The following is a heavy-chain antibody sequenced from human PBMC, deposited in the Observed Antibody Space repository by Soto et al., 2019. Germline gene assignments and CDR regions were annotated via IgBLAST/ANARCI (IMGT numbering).Heavy chain of an antibody. Sequence: QVQLVQSGAEVKKPGASVKVSCKVSGYTLTELSMHWVRQAPGKGLEWMGGFDPEDGQTIYGQKFKGRVTMTEDTSTDSAYMELSSLSCEDTAVYYCTTTVRPGGGWFDPWGQGTLVTVSS. V-gene: IGHV1-24*01. CDR2: FDPEDGQT. CDR3: TTTVRPGGGWFDP. J-gene: IGHJ5*02. CDR1: GYTLTELS. D-gene: IGHD3-10*01.